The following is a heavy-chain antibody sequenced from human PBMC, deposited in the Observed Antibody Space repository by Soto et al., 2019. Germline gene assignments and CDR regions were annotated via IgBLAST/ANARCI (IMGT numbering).Heavy chain of an antibody. CDR2: INHSGST. D-gene: IGHD3-9*01. CDR3: ARGGYDILTGYHSYWNWFDP. J-gene: IGHJ5*02. Sequence: PSETLSLTCAVSGGSISSSNWWSWVRQPLGKGLEWIGEINHSGSTNYNPSLKSRVTISVDTSKNQFSLKLSSVTAADTAVYYCARGGYDILTGYHSYWNWFDPWGQGTLVTVSS. V-gene: IGHV4-4*02. CDR1: GGSISSSNW.